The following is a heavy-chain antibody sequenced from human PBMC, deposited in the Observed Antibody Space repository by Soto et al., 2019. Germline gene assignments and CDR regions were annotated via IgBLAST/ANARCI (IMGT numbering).Heavy chain of an antibody. V-gene: IGHV4-39*01. CDR1: GGSISSSSYY. CDR3: SCLSLVWRERGVLHDF. Sequence: SETLSLTCTVSGGSISSSSYYWGWIRQPPGKGLEWIGSIYYSGSTYYNPSLKSRVTISVDTSKNQLSLKLDSVTAADTAVYFCSCLSLVWRERGVLHDFWGQGTVVTVSS. CDR2: IYYSGST. D-gene: IGHD3-16*01. J-gene: IGHJ4*01.